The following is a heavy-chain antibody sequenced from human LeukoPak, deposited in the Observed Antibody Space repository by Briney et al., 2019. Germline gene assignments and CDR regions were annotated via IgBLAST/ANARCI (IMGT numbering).Heavy chain of an antibody. J-gene: IGHJ4*02. CDR1: GGSISSSSYY. CDR3: ARQGYYDYVWGSYRYTDFDY. V-gene: IGHV4-39*01. CDR2: IYYSGST. D-gene: IGHD3-16*02. Sequence: SETLSLTCTVSGGSISSSSYYWGWIRQPPGKGLEWIGSIYYSGSTYYNPSLKSRVTISVDTSKNQFSLKLSFVTAADTAVYYCARQGYYDYVWGSYRYTDFDYWGQGTLVTVSS.